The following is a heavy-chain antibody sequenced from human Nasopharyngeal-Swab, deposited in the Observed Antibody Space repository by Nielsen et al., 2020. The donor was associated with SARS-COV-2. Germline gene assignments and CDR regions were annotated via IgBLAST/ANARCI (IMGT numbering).Heavy chain of an antibody. CDR3: NTKGPSLTIIGVPHDAFDI. V-gene: IGHV3-15*01. CDR2: IKSKTDGGTT. J-gene: IGHJ3*02. CDR1: GFTFSNAR. D-gene: IGHD3-3*01. Sequence: GESLKISCAASGFTFSNARMSWVRQAPGKGLEWVGRIKSKTDGGTTDYAAPGKGRFTISRDDSENTMYLQMNSLKTEDTAVYYCNTKGPSLTIIGVPHDAFDIWGQGTMVTVSS.